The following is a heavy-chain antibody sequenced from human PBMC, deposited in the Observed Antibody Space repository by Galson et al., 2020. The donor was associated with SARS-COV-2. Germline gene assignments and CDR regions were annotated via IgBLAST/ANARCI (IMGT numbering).Heavy chain of an antibody. D-gene: IGHD3-10*01. CDR1: GFTFDDYA. J-gene: IGHJ4*02. Sequence: SLKISCAASGFTFDDYAMHWVRQAPGKGLEWVSGISWNSGSIGYADSVKGRFTISRDNAKNSLYLQMNSLRAEDTALYYCAKDMVRGVIITRGSGGFDYWGQGTLVTVSS. CDR2: ISWNSGSI. V-gene: IGHV3-9*01. CDR3: AKDMVRGVIITRGSGGFDY.